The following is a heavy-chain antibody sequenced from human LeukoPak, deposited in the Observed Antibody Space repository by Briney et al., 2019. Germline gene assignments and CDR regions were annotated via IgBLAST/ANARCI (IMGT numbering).Heavy chain of an antibody. J-gene: IGHJ4*02. CDR2: INGNGGGT. Sequence: GGSLRLSCAASGFTFSSYAMSWVRQAPGKGLEWVSAINGNGGGTYYADAMKGRFTISRDNSKNTLFLQMNSLRAEDTAVYYCAKGAYDYIEMGYFDYWGQGTLVTVSS. V-gene: IGHV3-23*01. CDR3: AKGAYDYIEMGYFDY. D-gene: IGHD5-12*01. CDR1: GFTFSSYA.